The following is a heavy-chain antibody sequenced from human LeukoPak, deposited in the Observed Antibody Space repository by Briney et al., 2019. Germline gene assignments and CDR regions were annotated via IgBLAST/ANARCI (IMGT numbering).Heavy chain of an antibody. J-gene: IGHJ4*02. Sequence: SETLSLTCAVYGGSFSGYYWSWIRQPPGKGPEWIGEINHSGSTNYNPSLKSRVTISVDTSKNQFSLKLSSVTAADTAVYYCARRTYRGVRTFDYWGQGTLVTVSS. CDR2: INHSGST. V-gene: IGHV4-34*01. CDR1: GGSFSGYY. D-gene: IGHD3-10*01. CDR3: ARRTYRGVRTFDY.